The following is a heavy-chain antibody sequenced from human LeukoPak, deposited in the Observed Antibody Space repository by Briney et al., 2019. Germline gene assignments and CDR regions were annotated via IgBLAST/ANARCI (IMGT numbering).Heavy chain of an antibody. CDR3: ARDHATDDAFDI. V-gene: IGHV1-69*13. CDR2: IIPIFGTA. J-gene: IGHJ3*02. Sequence: SVNVSCKASGGTSSSYAISWVRQAPRQGLEWMGGIIPIFGTANYAQKFQGRVTTTADEPTRTAYMELSSLRSEDTAVYYCARDHATDDAFDIWGQGTMVTVSS. CDR1: GGTSSSYA.